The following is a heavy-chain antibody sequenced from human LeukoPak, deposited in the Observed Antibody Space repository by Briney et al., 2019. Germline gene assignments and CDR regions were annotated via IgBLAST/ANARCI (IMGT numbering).Heavy chain of an antibody. V-gene: IGHV3-23*01. CDR1: GFTFNNYA. D-gene: IGHD3-10*01. CDR2: ISDSGSNT. J-gene: IGHJ4*02. Sequence: GGSLRLSCIASGFTFNNYAMSWVRQTPGKRLEWVSVISDSGSNTYYADSVKGRFTISRDNSKNTLYLQMNSLRAEDTAVYYCAKSPVAGSYRGQGTLVTVSS. CDR3: AKSPVAGSY.